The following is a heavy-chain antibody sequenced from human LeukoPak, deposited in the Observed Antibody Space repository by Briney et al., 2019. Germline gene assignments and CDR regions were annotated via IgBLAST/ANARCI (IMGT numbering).Heavy chain of an antibody. J-gene: IGHJ4*02. CDR3: ARPLIVGATKAYGY. D-gene: IGHD1-26*01. CDR1: GYSFATYG. Sequence: ASVKVSCKASGYSFATYGISWVRQAPGQGLEWMGWISNYNRKTKYAQKFQDRVTMTTDTSTSTAYMELKSLKSDDTAVYYCARPLIVGATKAYGYWGQGTLVTVSS. V-gene: IGHV1-18*01. CDR2: ISNYNRKT.